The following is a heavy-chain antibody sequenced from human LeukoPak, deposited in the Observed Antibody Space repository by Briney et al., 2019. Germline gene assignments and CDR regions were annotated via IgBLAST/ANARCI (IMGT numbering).Heavy chain of an antibody. CDR3: AKQEDYDFWSGYPDY. J-gene: IGHJ4*02. CDR1: GFTFSSYG. CDR2: IRYDGSNK. V-gene: IGHV3-30*02. D-gene: IGHD3-3*01. Sequence: GGSLRLSCAASGFTFSSYGMHWVRQAPGKGLEWVAFIRYDGSNKYYADSVKGRFTISRDNSKNTLYLQMNSLRAEDTAVYYCAKQEDYDFWSGYPDYWGQGTLVTVSS.